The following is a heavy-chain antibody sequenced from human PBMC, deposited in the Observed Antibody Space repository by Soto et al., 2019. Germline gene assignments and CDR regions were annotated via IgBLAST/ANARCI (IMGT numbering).Heavy chain of an antibody. Sequence: ETLSLTCSVSGGSINSSSYFWGWVRQPPGKGLEWIGSIYYSGSTYYNPSLRSRVTISVDTSKNQFSLKLSSVTAADTAVFYCARHYSSGSRNWFDPWGQGTLVTVSS. J-gene: IGHJ5*02. CDR3: ARHYSSGSRNWFDP. CDR1: GGSINSSSYF. V-gene: IGHV4-39*01. D-gene: IGHD6-19*01. CDR2: IYYSGST.